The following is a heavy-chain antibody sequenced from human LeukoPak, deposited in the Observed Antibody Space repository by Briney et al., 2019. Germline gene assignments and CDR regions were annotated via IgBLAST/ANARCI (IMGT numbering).Heavy chain of an antibody. V-gene: IGHV3-48*03. J-gene: IGHJ6*02. CDR3: ARNDYFYYYGLDV. Sequence: QPGGSLRLSCVASGFTFSSYEMTWVRQAPGKGLEWVSYISSSGSTTYYADSVKGRFTISRDNAKTSLYLQMNSLRAEDMAVYYCARNDYFYYYGLDVWGQGTTVTVSS. CDR2: ISSSGSTT. CDR1: GFTFSSYE.